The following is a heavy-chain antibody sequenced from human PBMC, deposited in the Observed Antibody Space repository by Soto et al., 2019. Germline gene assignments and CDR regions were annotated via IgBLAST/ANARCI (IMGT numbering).Heavy chain of an antibody. D-gene: IGHD5-12*01. J-gene: IGHJ6*03. CDR2: IYYSGST. Sequence: SETLSLTCTVSGGSISSYYWSWIRQPPGKGLEWIGYIYYSGSTNYNPSLKSRVTISVDTSKNQFSLKLSSVTAADTAVYYCARRTLYSGYDYYYYYMDVWGKGTTVTVSS. CDR3: ARRTLYSGYDYYYYYMDV. CDR1: GGSISSYY. V-gene: IGHV4-59*08.